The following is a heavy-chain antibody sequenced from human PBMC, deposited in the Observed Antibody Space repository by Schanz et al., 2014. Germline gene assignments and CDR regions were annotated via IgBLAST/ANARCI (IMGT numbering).Heavy chain of an antibody. D-gene: IGHD5-18*01. Sequence: VQLLESGGGLVEPGGSLRLSCAASGFSFSSYAMGWVRQAPGKGLEWVSAISGSGGSTYYADSVKGRFTISRDNSKNTLYLQMNNLRAEDTAVYYCVRVSFADPRLYRGMDRDIDYWGQGTLVTVSS. V-gene: IGHV3-23*01. CDR2: ISGSGGST. CDR1: GFSFSSYA. CDR3: VRVSFADPRLYRGMDRDIDY. J-gene: IGHJ4*02.